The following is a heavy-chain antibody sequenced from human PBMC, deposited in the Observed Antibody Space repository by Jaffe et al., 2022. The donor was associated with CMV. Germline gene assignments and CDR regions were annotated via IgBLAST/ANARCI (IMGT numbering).Heavy chain of an antibody. CDR1: GFTFSSYS. Sequence: EVQLVESGGGLVKPGGSLRLSCAASGFTFSSYSMNWVRQAPGKGLEWVSSISSSSSYIYYADSVKGRFTISRDNAKNSLYLQMNSLRAEDTAVYYCHLDYTPRGYYYYYMDVWGKGTTVTVSS. V-gene: IGHV3-21*01. CDR2: ISSSSSYI. CDR3: HLDYTPRGYYYYYMDV. D-gene: IGHD4-4*01. J-gene: IGHJ6*03.